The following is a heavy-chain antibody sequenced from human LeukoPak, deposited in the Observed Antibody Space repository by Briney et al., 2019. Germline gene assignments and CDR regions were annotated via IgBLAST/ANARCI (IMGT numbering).Heavy chain of an antibody. D-gene: IGHD3-22*01. CDR3: AKGDYDSSGYYSYYFDY. Sequence: GGSLRLSCAASGFTFSSYAMSWVRQAPGKGLEWVSAISGSGGSTYYADSVKGRFTISRDNAKNSLYLQMNSLRAEDTALYYCAKGDYDSSGYYSYYFDYWGQGTLVTVSS. CDR2: ISGSGGST. CDR1: GFTFSSYA. V-gene: IGHV3-23*01. J-gene: IGHJ4*02.